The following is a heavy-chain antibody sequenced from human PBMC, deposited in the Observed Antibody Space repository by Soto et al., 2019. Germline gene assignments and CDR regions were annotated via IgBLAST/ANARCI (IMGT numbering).Heavy chain of an antibody. CDR3: ANQVTGPRAGMDV. J-gene: IGHJ6*02. Sequence: EVQLVQSGAEVKKPGESLRISCKGSGYSFTSYWISWVRQMPGKGLEWMGRIDPSDSYTDYSPSFKGHVTISADKSISTTYLQGSSLKAYDSARYHCANQVTGPRAGMDVWGQGTTGTVSS. CDR2: IDPSDSYT. V-gene: IGHV5-10-1*01. D-gene: IGHD3-9*01. CDR1: GYSFTSYW.